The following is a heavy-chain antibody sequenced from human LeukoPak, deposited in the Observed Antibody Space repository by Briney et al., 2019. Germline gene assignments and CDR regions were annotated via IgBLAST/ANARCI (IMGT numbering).Heavy chain of an antibody. Sequence: GGSLRLSCAASGFTFSNYAMTWVRQAPGKGLEWVSVICRSGSSTYYADSVKGRFTISRDNYNHSLFLQVHDLTAEDADVYYCAKLVGTGATRTDYWGQGTLVTV. V-gene: IGHV3-23*01. CDR2: ICRSGSST. D-gene: IGHD1-1*01. J-gene: IGHJ4*02. CDR1: GFTFSNYA. CDR3: AKLVGTGATRTDY.